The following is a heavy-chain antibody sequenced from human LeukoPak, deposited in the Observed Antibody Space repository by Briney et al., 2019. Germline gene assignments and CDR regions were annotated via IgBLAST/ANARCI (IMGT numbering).Heavy chain of an antibody. CDR2: MYYTGST. CDR3: ARDGFGDWFDP. V-gene: IGHV4-39*07. CDR1: GGSISSSGNY. J-gene: IGHJ5*02. Sequence: SETLSLTCTVSGGSISSSGNYWGWIRQPPGKGLEWIGSMYYTGSTYYNPSLKSRVTISVDTSKNQFSLQLCCVTAADTALYYCARDGFGDWFDPWGQGSLVTVSS. D-gene: IGHD3-10*01.